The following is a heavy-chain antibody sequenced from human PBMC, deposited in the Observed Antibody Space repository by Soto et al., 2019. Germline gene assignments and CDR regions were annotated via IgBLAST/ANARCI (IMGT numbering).Heavy chain of an antibody. J-gene: IGHJ4*02. CDR1: GSRFSNYV. Sequence: SVKVSCKVSGSRFSNYVISWVRQAPGHGLEWLGRIIPIFNSTKYAQSFQGRVTITADKSTSTASLELSSLRSDDTAVYYCAREGRGKKAGYNGLVSLGYWGQGTLVTVPQ. D-gene: IGHD2-2*02. CDR2: IIPIFNST. CDR3: AREGRGKKAGYNGLVSLGY. V-gene: IGHV1-69*06.